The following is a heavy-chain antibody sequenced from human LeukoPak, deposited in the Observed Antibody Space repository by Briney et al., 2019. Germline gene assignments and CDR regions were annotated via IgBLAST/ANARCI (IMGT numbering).Heavy chain of an antibody. D-gene: IGHD5-24*01. CDR2: INHSGST. CDR3: ARVGGMTTINNAAFDI. Sequence: SETLSLTCAVYGGSFSGYYWSWIRQPPGKGLEWIGEINHSGSTNYNPSLKSRVTISVDTSKNQFSLKLTSVTAADTAIYYCARVGGMTTINNAAFDIWGQGTLVTVSS. V-gene: IGHV4-34*01. CDR1: GGSFSGYY. J-gene: IGHJ3*02.